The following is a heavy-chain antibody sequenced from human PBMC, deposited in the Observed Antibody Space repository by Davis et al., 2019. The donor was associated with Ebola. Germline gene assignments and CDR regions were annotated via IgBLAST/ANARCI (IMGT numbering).Heavy chain of an antibody. V-gene: IGHV3-53*01. D-gene: IGHD3-3*01. CDR3: AKDFHTYYDFWSGFQAFDY. J-gene: IGHJ4*02. CDR1: GFTVSSNY. CDR2: IYSGGST. Sequence: GGSLRLSCAASGFTVSSNYMSWVRQAPGKGLEWVSVIYSGGSTYYADSVKGRFTISRDNSKNTLYLQMNSLRAEDTAVYYCAKDFHTYYDFWSGFQAFDYWGQGTLVTVSS.